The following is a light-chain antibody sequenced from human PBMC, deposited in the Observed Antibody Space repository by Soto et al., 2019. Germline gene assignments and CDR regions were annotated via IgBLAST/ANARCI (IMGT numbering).Light chain of an antibody. CDR1: QGISSY. J-gene: IGKJ4*01. CDR3: QQLNTYPLT. CDR2: AAY. V-gene: IGKV1-9*01. Sequence: DIQLTQSPSFLSASVGDRVTITCRSSQGISSYLARYQQKPGKDHNLLIYAAYTLQSGVPSRFSGSESGTEFTLTISSLQPEDFATYYCQQLNTYPLTFGGGTKV.